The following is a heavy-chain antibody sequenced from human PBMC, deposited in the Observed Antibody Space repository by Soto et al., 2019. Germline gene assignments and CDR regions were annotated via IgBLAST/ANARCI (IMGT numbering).Heavy chain of an antibody. D-gene: IGHD3-3*01. Sequence: GGPLRLSCAASGFTFRSYAMHWIRQAPGKGLEWVAVISYDGSNKYYADSVKGRFTISRDNSKNTLYLQMNSLRAEDTAVYYCAREYYDFWSGYYQVYYYYYGMDVWGQGTTVTVS. CDR2: ISYDGSNK. CDR3: AREYYDFWSGYYQVYYYYYGMDV. J-gene: IGHJ6*02. V-gene: IGHV3-30-3*01. CDR1: GFTFRSYA.